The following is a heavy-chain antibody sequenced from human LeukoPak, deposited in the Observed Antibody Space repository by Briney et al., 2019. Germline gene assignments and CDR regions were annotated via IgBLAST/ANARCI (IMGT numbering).Heavy chain of an antibody. CDR1: ARSITRHH. Sequence: SETLSLTCSVSARSITRHHSKWVRQPAGRGLEWVGFLHHTGSNDYNPCLRNGVPIPGDTSKTQVSLILISVTAADPAVYYFGGGVTTHYYLFESDGLFVGPLDSWGQGTLVTVSS. V-gene: IGHV4-59*11. D-gene: IGHD4-17*01. CDR2: LHHTGSN. J-gene: IGHJ4*02. CDR3: GGGVTTHYYLFESDGLFVGPLDS.